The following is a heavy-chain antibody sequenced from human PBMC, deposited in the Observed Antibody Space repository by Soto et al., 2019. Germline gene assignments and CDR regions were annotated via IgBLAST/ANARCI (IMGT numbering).Heavy chain of an antibody. Sequence: QVQLVESGGGVVQPGRSLRLSCAASGFTFSSYAMHWVRQAPGKGLEWVAVISYDGSDKYYADSVKGRFTISRDNSKNTMKLQVNRLRADDLAVYYCARTLEELSPEGYDYWGQGTLITVSS. CDR1: GFTFSSYA. CDR2: ISYDGSDK. CDR3: ARTLEELSPEGYDY. J-gene: IGHJ4*02. D-gene: IGHD3-16*02. V-gene: IGHV3-30*03.